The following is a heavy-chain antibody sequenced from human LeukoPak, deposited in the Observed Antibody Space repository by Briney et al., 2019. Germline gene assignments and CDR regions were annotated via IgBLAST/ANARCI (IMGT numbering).Heavy chain of an antibody. CDR1: GFTVSSHY. CDR3: ARGDSGGMDY. V-gene: IGHV3-21*01. D-gene: IGHD3-16*01. CDR2: ISSSSSYI. J-gene: IGHJ4*02. Sequence: GGSLRLSCTASGFTVSSHYLSWVRQAPGKGLEWVSSISSSSSYIYYADSVKGRFTISRDNANNSLYLQMNSLRAEDTTVYYCARGDSGGMDYWGQGTLVTVSS.